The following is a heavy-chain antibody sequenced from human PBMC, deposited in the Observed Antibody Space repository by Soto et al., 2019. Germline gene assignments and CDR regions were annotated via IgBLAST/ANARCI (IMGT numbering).Heavy chain of an antibody. Sequence: GGSLRLSCAASGFTFSNYAMHWVRQAPGKGLEWVAVISYDGSNKYYADSVKGRFTISRDNSKNTLYLQMNSLRAEDTAVYYCARDLLLIAVALDYWGQGTLVTV. CDR2: ISYDGSNK. CDR3: ARDLLLIAVALDY. V-gene: IGHV3-30-3*01. CDR1: GFTFSNYA. D-gene: IGHD6-19*01. J-gene: IGHJ4*02.